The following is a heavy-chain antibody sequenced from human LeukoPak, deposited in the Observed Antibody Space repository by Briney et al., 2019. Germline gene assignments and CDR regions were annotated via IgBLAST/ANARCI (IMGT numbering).Heavy chain of an antibody. CDR1: GFTFSSYA. V-gene: IGHV3-23*01. CDR3: AKRPERQLWFPY. Sequence: QPGGSLRLSCAASGFTFSSYAMSWVRQAPGKGLEWVSAISGSGGSTYYADSVKGRFTISRDNSKNTLYLQMNSLRPEDTAVYYCAKRPERQLWFPYWGQGTLVTVSS. D-gene: IGHD5-18*01. J-gene: IGHJ4*02. CDR2: ISGSGGST.